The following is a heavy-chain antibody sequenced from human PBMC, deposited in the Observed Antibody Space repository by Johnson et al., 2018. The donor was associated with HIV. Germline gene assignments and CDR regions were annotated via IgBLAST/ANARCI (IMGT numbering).Heavy chain of an antibody. D-gene: IGHD2-8*01. CDR1: GFTFSNYA. V-gene: IGHV3-23*04. J-gene: IGHJ3*02. Sequence: VQLVESGGGLVQPGGSLRLSCAASGFTFSNYAMNWVRQAPGKGLEWVSAFSGSDNNTYYADSVKGRFTISRDNSKNTLYLQMNSLRAEDTAVYYCAKDIWQYMYGAFDIWGQGTMVTVSS. CDR3: AKDIWQYMYGAFDI. CDR2: FSGSDNNT.